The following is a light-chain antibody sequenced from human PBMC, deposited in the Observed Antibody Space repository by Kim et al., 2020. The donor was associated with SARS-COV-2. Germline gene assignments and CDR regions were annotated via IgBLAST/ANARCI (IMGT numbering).Light chain of an antibody. CDR1: SLGSYY. V-gene: IGLV3-19*01. Sequence: VALGQTVRITCQGDSLGSYYATWYQQKPGQAPILLIYGKNNRPSGIPDRFSGSSSGNTASLTITGTQAGDEADYYCNSRDTNDIVLFGGGTQLTVL. CDR3: NSRDTNDIVL. J-gene: IGLJ2*01. CDR2: GKN.